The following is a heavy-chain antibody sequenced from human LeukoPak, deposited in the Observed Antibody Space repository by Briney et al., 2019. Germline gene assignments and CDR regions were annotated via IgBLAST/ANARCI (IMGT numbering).Heavy chain of an antibody. CDR2: VYYNGNT. Sequence: SETLSLTCIVSGDSISTYYWSWIRQPPGKGLEWIGYVYYNGNTNYNPSLKSRVTISVDRSKNQFSLKLSSVTAADTAVYYCVRTTLRNFDWSPDAFDIWGRGTMVTVSS. D-gene: IGHD3-9*01. CDR3: VRTTLRNFDWSPDAFDI. CDR1: GDSISTYY. J-gene: IGHJ3*02. V-gene: IGHV4-59*12.